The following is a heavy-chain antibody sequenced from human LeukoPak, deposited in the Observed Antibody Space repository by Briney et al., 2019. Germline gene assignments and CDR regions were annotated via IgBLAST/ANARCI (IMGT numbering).Heavy chain of an antibody. CDR2: GRSTTDGGTT. CDR3: ATAGPHESFDY. CDR1: GFSSCKAW. V-gene: IGHV3-15*01. Sequence: GCPRHSRTAPGFSSCKAWTSWVCQAPGKGLEWVGRGRSTTDGGTTDYAAPVKGRCTISREDSKNTLYLRMNSLKNEYTAVYYCATAGPHESFDYWGQGTLVTVSS. J-gene: IGHJ4*02.